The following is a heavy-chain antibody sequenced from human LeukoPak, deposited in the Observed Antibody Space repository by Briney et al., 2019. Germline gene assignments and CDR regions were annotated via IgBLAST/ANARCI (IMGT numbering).Heavy chain of an antibody. D-gene: IGHD6-13*01. CDR3: ARGDSSSWYVWFDP. V-gene: IGHV4-4*02. CDR1: GGSISSSNW. Sequence: PSETLSLTCAVSGGSISSSNWWSWVRQSPGKGLEWIGEIYHSGSTNYNPSLKSRVTISVDKSKNQFSLKLSSVTAADTAVYYCARGDSSSWYVWFDPWGQGTLVTVSS. J-gene: IGHJ5*02. CDR2: IYHSGST.